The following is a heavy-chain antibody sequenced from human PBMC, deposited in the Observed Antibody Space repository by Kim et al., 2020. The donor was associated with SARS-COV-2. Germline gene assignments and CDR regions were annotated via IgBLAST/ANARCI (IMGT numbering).Heavy chain of an antibody. D-gene: IGHD3-9*01. J-gene: IGHJ4*02. Sequence: SETLSLTCTVSGGSISSSSYYWGWIRQPPGKGLEWIGSIYYSGSTYYNPSLKSRVTISVDTSKNQFSLKLSSVTAADTAVYYCARSLRYFDWLLGYWGQGTLVTVSS. V-gene: IGHV4-39*01. CDR1: GGSISSSSYY. CDR3: ARSLRYFDWLLGY. CDR2: IYYSGST.